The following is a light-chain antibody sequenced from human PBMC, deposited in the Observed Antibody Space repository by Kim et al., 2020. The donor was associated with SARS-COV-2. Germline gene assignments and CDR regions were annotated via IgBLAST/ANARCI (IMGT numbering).Light chain of an antibody. CDR3: HQYNNWPWT. CDR2: GAS. J-gene: IGKJ1*01. Sequence: VSPGERATLSCRASQSVSSNLAWYQQKPGQAPRLLIYGASTRATGIPARFSGSGSGTEFTLTISSLQSEDLAIYHCHQYNNWPWTFGQGTKVDIK. CDR1: QSVSSN. V-gene: IGKV3-15*01.